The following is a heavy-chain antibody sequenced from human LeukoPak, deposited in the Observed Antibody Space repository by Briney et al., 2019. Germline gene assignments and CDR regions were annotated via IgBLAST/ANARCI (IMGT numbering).Heavy chain of an antibody. Sequence: PGGSLRVSCAASGFTFSSYEMNWVRQAPGKGLEWVSYISSSGSTIYYADSVKGRFTISRDNAKNSLYLQMNSLRAEDTAVYFCAKDRLGGPYFFHYWGQGTLVTVSS. CDR3: AKDRLGGPYFFHY. CDR2: ISSSGSTI. V-gene: IGHV3-48*03. D-gene: IGHD3-16*01. J-gene: IGHJ4*02. CDR1: GFTFSSYE.